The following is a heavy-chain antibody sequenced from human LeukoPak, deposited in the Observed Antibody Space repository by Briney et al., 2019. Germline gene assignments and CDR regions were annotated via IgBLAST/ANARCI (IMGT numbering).Heavy chain of an antibody. CDR2: TYYRSKWYN. CDR3: ARNLRPDFDY. CDR1: GDSVSTNSAA. J-gene: IGHJ4*02. V-gene: IGHV6-1*01. Sequence: SQTLSLTCAISGDSVSTNSAAWNWIRQSPSRGLEWLGRTYYRSKWYNDSAVSVKGRLTINPDTSKNEFSLQLNSVTPEDTAVYYCARNLRPDFDYWGQGTLVTVSS.